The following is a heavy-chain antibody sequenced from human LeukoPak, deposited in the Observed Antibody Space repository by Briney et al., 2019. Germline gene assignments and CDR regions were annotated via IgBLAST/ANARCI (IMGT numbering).Heavy chain of an antibody. V-gene: IGHV1-2*06. CDR3: ARSLPEISYYDFWSGYWCFDY. D-gene: IGHD3-3*01. Sequence: ASVKVSCKASGYTFTGYHMHWVRQAPGQGLEWIGRINPNSGGTNYAQKFHGRVTMTRDTSISTAYMELSRLRSDDTAVYYCARSLPEISYYDFWSGYWCFDYWGQGTLVTVSS. J-gene: IGHJ4*02. CDR1: GYTFTGYH. CDR2: INPNSGGT.